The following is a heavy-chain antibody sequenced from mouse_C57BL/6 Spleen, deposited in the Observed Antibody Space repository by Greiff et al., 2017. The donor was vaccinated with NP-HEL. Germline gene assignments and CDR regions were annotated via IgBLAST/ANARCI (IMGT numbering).Heavy chain of an antibody. CDR1: GFTFSSYA. V-gene: IGHV5-4*01. Sequence: DVQLVESGGGLVKPGGSLKISCAASGFTFSSYAMSWVRQTPEKRLEWVATISDGGSYTYYPDNVKGRFTISRDNDKNKLYLQMSHLTSEDTAMYYCARDHYDYEGRYFDVWGTGTTVTVSS. CDR3: ARDHYDYEGRYFDV. CDR2: ISDGGSYT. J-gene: IGHJ1*03. D-gene: IGHD2-4*01.